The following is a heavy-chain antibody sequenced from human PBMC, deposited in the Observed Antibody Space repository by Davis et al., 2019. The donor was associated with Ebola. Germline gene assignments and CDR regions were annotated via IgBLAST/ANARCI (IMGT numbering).Heavy chain of an antibody. Sequence: SETLSLTCTVSGGSIISSSSYWGWIRQPPRKGLEWIGSIYHSGSTNYNPSLKSRVTISVDTSKNQFSLKLSSVTAADTAVYYCARAPALYSRLDYWGQGTLVTVSS. J-gene: IGHJ4*02. CDR1: GGSIISSSSY. V-gene: IGHV4-39*07. CDR2: IYHSGST. D-gene: IGHD6-13*01. CDR3: ARAPALYSRLDY.